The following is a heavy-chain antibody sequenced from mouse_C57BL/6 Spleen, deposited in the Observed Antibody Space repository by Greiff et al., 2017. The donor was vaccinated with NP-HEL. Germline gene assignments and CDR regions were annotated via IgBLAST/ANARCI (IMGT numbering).Heavy chain of an antibody. V-gene: IGHV1-55*01. Sequence: QVQLQQPGAELVKPGASVKMSCKASGYTFTSYWITWVKQRPGQGLEWIGDIYPGSGSTNYNEKFKSKATLTVDTSSSTAYMQLSSLTSEDSAVYYCARPYGSSFHWYFDVWGTGTTVTVSS. CDR2: IYPGSGST. CDR1: GYTFTSYW. CDR3: ARPYGSSFHWYFDV. J-gene: IGHJ1*03. D-gene: IGHD1-1*01.